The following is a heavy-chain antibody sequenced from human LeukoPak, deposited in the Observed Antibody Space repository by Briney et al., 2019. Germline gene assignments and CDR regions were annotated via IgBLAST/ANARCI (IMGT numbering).Heavy chain of an antibody. J-gene: IGHJ4*02. CDR2: INPNSGGT. Sequence: ASVKVSCKASGYTFTGYYMHWVRQAPGQGLEWMGWINPNSGGTNYAQKFQGRVTMTRDTSISTAYMELSRLRSDDTAVYYCASWFPTTVVTPQRQKKRGFDYWGQGTLVTVSS. CDR3: ASWFPTTVVTPQRQKKRGFDY. V-gene: IGHV1-2*02. D-gene: IGHD4-23*01. CDR1: GYTFTGYY.